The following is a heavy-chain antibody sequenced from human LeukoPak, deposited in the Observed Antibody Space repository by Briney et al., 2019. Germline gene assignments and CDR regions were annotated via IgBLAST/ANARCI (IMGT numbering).Heavy chain of an antibody. V-gene: IGHV3-53*01. CDR1: GFTFSSNA. D-gene: IGHD5-18*01. Sequence: GGSLRLSCAASGFTFSSNALSWVRQAPGKGLEWVSVIYSGGSTYYADSVKGRFTISRDNSKNTLYLQMNSLRAEDTAVYYCATTIVDTAMVDFYYYYGMDVWGQGTTVTVSS. CDR3: ATTIVDTAMVDFYYYYGMDV. CDR2: IYSGGST. J-gene: IGHJ6*02.